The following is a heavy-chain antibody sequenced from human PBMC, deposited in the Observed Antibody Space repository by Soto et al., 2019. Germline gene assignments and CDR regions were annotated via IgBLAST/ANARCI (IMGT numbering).Heavy chain of an antibody. D-gene: IGHD2-15*01. CDR1: GGTFSSYA. CDR2: IIPIFGTA. V-gene: IGHV1-69*13. J-gene: IGHJ3*02. CDR3: ASKNCSGGSCYLYALAI. Sequence: ASVKVSCKASGGTFSSYAISWVRQAPGQGLEWMGGIIPIFGTANYAQKFQGRVTITADESTSTAYMELSSLRSEDTAVYYCASKNCSGGSCYLYALAIWGQGTMVTVSS.